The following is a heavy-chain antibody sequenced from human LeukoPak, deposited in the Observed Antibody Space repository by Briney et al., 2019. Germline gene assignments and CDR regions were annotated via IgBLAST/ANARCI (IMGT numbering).Heavy chain of an antibody. Sequence: SETLSLTCAVYGGSFSGYYWSWIRQPPGKGLEWIGEINHSGSTNYNPSLKSRVTISVDTSKNQFSLKLSSVTAADTAVYYCARDGAYSSGRGSTFDYWGQGTLVTVSS. J-gene: IGHJ4*02. V-gene: IGHV4-34*01. CDR2: INHSGST. D-gene: IGHD6-19*01. CDR3: ARDGAYSSGRGSTFDY. CDR1: GGSFSGYY.